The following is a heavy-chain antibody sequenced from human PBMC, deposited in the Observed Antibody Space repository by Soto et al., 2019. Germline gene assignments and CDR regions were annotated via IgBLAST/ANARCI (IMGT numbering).Heavy chain of an antibody. J-gene: IGHJ3*02. Sequence: EVQLLESGGGLVQPGGSLRLSCAASGFTFSSYAMRWVRQAPGQGLEWLSDIGGSGGSTYYANSGKGRFTISRDNCKNTRYLQMNSLRADDTFVYYCARGPRITMIVSGDAFDIWGQGTMVTVSS. CDR1: GFTFSSYA. CDR3: ARGPRITMIVSGDAFDI. D-gene: IGHD3-22*01. CDR2: IGGSGGST. V-gene: IGHV3-23*01.